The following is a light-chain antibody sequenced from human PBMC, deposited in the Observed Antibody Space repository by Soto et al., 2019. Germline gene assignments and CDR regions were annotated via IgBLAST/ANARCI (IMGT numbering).Light chain of an antibody. CDR1: QDISNY. CDR2: DAS. V-gene: IGKV1-33*01. CDR3: QQYDNLPRGIT. Sequence: DLQMTQSPSSLSASVGDRVTITCQASQDISNYLNWYQQKPGKAPKLLIYDASNLETGVPSRFSGSGSGTDFTFTISSLQPEDIATYYCQQYDNLPRGITFGQGTRLEIK. J-gene: IGKJ5*01.